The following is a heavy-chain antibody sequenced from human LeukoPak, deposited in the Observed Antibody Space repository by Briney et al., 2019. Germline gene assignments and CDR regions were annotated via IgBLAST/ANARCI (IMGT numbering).Heavy chain of an antibody. Sequence: RAGGSLRLSCAASGFTVSSNYMSWVRQAPGKGLEWVAVIWYDGSNKYYADSVKGRFTISRDNSKNTPYLQMNSLRAEDTAVYYCARDQLFEYSSGWTIDYWGQGTLVTVSS. J-gene: IGHJ4*02. CDR3: ARDQLFEYSSGWTIDY. D-gene: IGHD6-19*01. CDR2: IWYDGSNK. V-gene: IGHV3-33*08. CDR1: GFTVSSNY.